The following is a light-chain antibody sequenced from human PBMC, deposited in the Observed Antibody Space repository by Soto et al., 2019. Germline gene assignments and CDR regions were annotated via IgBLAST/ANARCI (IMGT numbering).Light chain of an antibody. Sequence: EIVLTQSPGTLSLSPGERATLSCRASQSVSSSYLAWYQQKPGQAPRLLLYGASSGATGIPDRFSGSGSGTDFTLTISRLEPEDFAVYYCQQYGSSPRYTFGQGPKLEIK. CDR3: QQYGSSPRYT. CDR1: QSVSSSY. J-gene: IGKJ2*01. V-gene: IGKV3-20*01. CDR2: GAS.